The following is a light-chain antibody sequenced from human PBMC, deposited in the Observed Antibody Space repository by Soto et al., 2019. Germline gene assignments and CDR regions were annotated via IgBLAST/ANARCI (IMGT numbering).Light chain of an antibody. J-gene: IGKJ3*01. CDR2: DAS. CDR3: QQYDSLPPLFT. V-gene: IGKV1-33*01. Sequence: DIQMTQSPSSLSASVGDRVTITCQASRDISKYLNWYQQKPGKAPKLLIYDASNLETGVPSRFSGSGSGTAFTFTISSLQPEDVATYYCQQYDSLPPLFTFGPGTKVAIK. CDR1: RDISKY.